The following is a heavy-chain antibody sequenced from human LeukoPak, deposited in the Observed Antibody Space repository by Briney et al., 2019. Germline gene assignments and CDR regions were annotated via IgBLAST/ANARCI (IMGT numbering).Heavy chain of an antibody. D-gene: IGHD2-21*01. CDR1: GGSISSGGYS. CDR3: ARAISGGAVGAFDI. V-gene: IGHV4-30-2*01. CDR2: IYQSGST. J-gene: IGHJ3*02. Sequence: SETLSLTCAVSGGSISSGGYSGGWIRQPPGKGLEWIGYIYQSGSTYYNPSLKSRVTISVDRSKNQFSLKLSAVTAADTAMYYGARAISGGAVGAFDIWGQGTMVTVSS.